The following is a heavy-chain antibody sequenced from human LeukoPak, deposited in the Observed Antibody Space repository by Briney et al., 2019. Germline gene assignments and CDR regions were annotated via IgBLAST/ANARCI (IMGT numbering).Heavy chain of an antibody. CDR3: AKDLFTGGMYYDILTASLGY. CDR1: GYTFTSYA. D-gene: IGHD3-9*01. J-gene: IGHJ4*02. CDR2: INAGNGNT. V-gene: IGHV1-3*01. Sequence: ASVKVSCKASGYTFTSYAMHWVRQAPGQRLEWMGWINAGNGNTKYSQKFQGRVTITRDTSASTAYMELSSLRSEDTAVYYCAKDLFTGGMYYDILTASLGYWGQGTLVTVSS.